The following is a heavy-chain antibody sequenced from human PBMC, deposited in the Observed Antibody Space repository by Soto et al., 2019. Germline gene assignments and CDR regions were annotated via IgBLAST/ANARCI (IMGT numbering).Heavy chain of an antibody. CDR1: GFTFSDHY. CDR3: AASTKSQSPDY. CDR2: TRNKANSYTT. D-gene: IGHD2-2*01. V-gene: IGHV3-72*01. J-gene: IGHJ4*02. Sequence: HPGGSLRLSCAASGFTFSDHYMDWVRQAPGKGLEWVGRTRNKANSYTTEYAASVKGRFTISRDDSKNSLYLQMNSLKTEDTAVYYCAASTKSQSPDYWGQGTLVTVSS.